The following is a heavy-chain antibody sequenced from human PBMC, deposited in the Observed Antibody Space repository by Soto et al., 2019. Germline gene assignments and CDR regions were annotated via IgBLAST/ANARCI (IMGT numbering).Heavy chain of an antibody. CDR1: GGSVNGYY. CDR3: ATRITVFGLLIPPFDP. Sequence: SETLSLTCAVYGGSVNGYYWNWIHEPPGKELEWIGEINHTGGTHYNPSLKSRVTMSVDTSKNQFSLRLSSVTAADTAIYYCATRITVFGLLIPPFDPWGQGTLVTVSS. CDR2: INHTGGT. J-gene: IGHJ5*02. D-gene: IGHD3-3*01. V-gene: IGHV4-34*01.